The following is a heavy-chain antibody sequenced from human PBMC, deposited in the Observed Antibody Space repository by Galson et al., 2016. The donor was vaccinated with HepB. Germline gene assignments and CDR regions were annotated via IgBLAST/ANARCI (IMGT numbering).Heavy chain of an antibody. J-gene: IGHJ6*02. Sequence: SLRLSCAASGFIFSRYSMNWVRQAPGKGLEWVSYIVSGSDTIYYADSVKGRFTISRDNAKNSLYLQMIGLRDEDTAVYYCARGQDTSVECYYSSMDVWGQGTTVTVSS. D-gene: IGHD3-3*01. CDR3: ARGQDTSVECYYSSMDV. V-gene: IGHV3-48*02. CDR1: GFIFSRYS. CDR2: IVSGSDTI.